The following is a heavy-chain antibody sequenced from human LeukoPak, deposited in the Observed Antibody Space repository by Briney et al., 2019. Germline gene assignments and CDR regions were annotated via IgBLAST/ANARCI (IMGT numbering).Heavy chain of an antibody. CDR1: GFTFSSYG. Sequence: GGSLRLSCAASGFTFSSYGMTWGRQAPGKGLEWVSYIISSSSTIYYADSVKGRFTISRDNAKNSLYPQLNSLRAEDTAVYYCARSLVVGATYPYHWGQGTLVTVSS. CDR2: IISSSSTI. CDR3: ARSLVVGATYPYH. V-gene: IGHV3-48*01. D-gene: IGHD1-26*01. J-gene: IGHJ5*02.